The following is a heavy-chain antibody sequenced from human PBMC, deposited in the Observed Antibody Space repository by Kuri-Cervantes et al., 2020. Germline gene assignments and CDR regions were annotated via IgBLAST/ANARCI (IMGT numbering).Heavy chain of an antibody. J-gene: IGHJ4*02. CDR1: GYSISSGYY. CDR3: ARAEPRTMAHFDY. V-gene: IGHV4-38-2*01. D-gene: IGHD1-14*01. CDR2: IYHSGST. Sequence: GSLRLSCAVSGYSISSGYYWGWIRQPPGKGLEWIGSIYHSGSTYYNPSLKSRVTISVGTSKNQFSLKLSSVTAADTAVYYCARAEPRTMAHFDYWGQGTLVTVSS.